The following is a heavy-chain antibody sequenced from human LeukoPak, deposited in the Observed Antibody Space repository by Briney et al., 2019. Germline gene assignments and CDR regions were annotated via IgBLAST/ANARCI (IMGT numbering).Heavy chain of an antibody. Sequence: GGSLRLSCAASGFTFSSYAMSWVRQAPGKGLECVSAISGRGGRTYYADSVKGRFTISRDNSKNTLYLQMNSLRAEDTAVYYCARGGYCSSTSCYATVPVDYWGQGTLVTVSS. D-gene: IGHD2-2*01. J-gene: IGHJ4*02. CDR3: ARGGYCSSTSCYATVPVDY. CDR2: ISGRGGRT. V-gene: IGHV3-23*01. CDR1: GFTFSSYA.